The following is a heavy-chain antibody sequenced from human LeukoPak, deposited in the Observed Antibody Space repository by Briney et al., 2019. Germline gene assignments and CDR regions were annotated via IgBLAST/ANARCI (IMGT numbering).Heavy chain of an antibody. CDR1: GFTFSSFG. V-gene: IGHV3-30*03. CDR2: ISYDGSSK. Sequence: GKSLRLSCAASGFTFSSFGMHWVRQAPGKGLEWVAVISYDGSSKYYIDSVKGRFTISRDNSKNTLYLLMNSLRAEDTAVYYCARGENSKTYPVSGYWGQGTLVTVSS. CDR3: ARGENSKTYPVSGY. D-gene: IGHD2/OR15-2a*01. J-gene: IGHJ4*02.